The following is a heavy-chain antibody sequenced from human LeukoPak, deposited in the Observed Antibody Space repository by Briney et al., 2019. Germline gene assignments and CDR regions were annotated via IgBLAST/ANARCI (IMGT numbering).Heavy chain of an antibody. V-gene: IGHV3-23*01. CDR1: GFTFSSYA. CDR3: AKAGIGVVGYFDY. Sequence: GGSLRLSCAASGFTFSSYAMSWVRQAPGKGVEWVSAIRGSGGGTYYVDSVKGRFTISRDNSKNTLYLQMNSLRDEDTALYYCAKAGIGVVGYFDYWGQGTLVTVSS. D-gene: IGHD6-19*01. CDR2: IRGSGGGT. J-gene: IGHJ4*02.